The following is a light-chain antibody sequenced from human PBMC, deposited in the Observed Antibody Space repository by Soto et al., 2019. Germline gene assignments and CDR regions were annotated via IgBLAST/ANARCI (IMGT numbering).Light chain of an antibody. V-gene: IGLV2-14*01. Sequence: QSALTQPASVSGSPGQSITISCTGTSSDVGGYNYVSWYQQHPGKAPKLMIYEVSNRPSGVSNRFSGSKSGNTASLTISGLQAEDEADYYCSSYRRSSIYAVFGGGTQLTVL. CDR2: EVS. CDR3: SSYRRSSIYAV. CDR1: SSDVGGYNY. J-gene: IGLJ7*01.